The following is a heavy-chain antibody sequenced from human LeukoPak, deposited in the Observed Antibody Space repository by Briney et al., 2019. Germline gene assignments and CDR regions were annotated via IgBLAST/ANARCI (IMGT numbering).Heavy chain of an antibody. CDR1: GGSISSYY. CDR2: IYYSGST. V-gene: IGHV4-59*08. Sequence: SETLSLTCTVSGGSISSYYWSWIRQPPGKGLEWIGYIYYSGSTNYNPSLKSRVTISVDTSKNQFSLKLSSVTAADTAVYYCARQNRDSGYSIDYWGQGTLVTVSS. D-gene: IGHD5-12*01. CDR3: ARQNRDSGYSIDY. J-gene: IGHJ4*02.